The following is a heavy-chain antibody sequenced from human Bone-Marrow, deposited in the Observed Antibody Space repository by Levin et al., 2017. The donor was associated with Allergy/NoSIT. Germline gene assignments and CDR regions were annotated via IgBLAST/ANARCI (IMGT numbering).Heavy chain of an antibody. CDR1: GFTVSSNY. Sequence: GGSLRLSCAASGFTVSSNYMSWVRQAPGKGLEWVSVIYSGGSTYYADSVKGRFTISRDNSKNTLYLQMNSLRAEDTAVYYCARGKLGGYDILTGYYVWYWFDPWGQGTLVTVSS. D-gene: IGHD3-9*01. CDR3: ARGKLGGYDILTGYYVWYWFDP. V-gene: IGHV3-53*01. CDR2: IYSGGST. J-gene: IGHJ5*02.